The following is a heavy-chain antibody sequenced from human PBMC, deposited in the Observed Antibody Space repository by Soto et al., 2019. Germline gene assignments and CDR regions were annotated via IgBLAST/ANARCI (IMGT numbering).Heavy chain of an antibody. J-gene: IGHJ4*02. D-gene: IGHD6-6*01. Sequence: QVQLQESGPGLVKPSQTLSLTCSVSGGSISSGGYFWSWIRQHPGKGLEWIGYIYSIGRTYYNPSLRSRLTISTDASKTQFSLELSSVTAADTAVYYCARAYSTSTRAFDYWGQGTLVTVSS. CDR3: ARAYSTSTRAFDY. V-gene: IGHV4-31*03. CDR2: IYSIGRT. CDR1: GGSISSGGYF.